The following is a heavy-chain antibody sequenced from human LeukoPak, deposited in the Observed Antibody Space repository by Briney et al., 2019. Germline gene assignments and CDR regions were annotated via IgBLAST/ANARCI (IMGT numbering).Heavy chain of an antibody. V-gene: IGHV4-34*01. Sequence: SETLSLTCAVYGRSFSGYYWSWIRQPPETGLEWIGEINHGGSTNYNPSLKSRVTISVDTSKNQFSLKLSSVTAADTAVYYCARESVVIDAFDIWGQGTMVTVSS. CDR2: INHGGST. D-gene: IGHD3-22*01. CDR3: ARESVVIDAFDI. CDR1: GRSFSGYY. J-gene: IGHJ3*02.